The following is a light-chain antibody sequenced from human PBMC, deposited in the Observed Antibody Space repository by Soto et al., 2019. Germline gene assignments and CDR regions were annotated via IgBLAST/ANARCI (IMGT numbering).Light chain of an antibody. CDR1: SSDVGGYDF. Sequence: QSVLTQPASVSGSVGQSITISCTGTSSDVGGYDFVSWYQHHPGKAPKFIIYEVRTRPSGVSDRFSGSKSGNTASLTISGLQAEDEADYYCSSYTSDWGVFGTGTKVTVL. V-gene: IGLV2-14*01. J-gene: IGLJ1*01. CDR2: EVR. CDR3: SSYTSDWGV.